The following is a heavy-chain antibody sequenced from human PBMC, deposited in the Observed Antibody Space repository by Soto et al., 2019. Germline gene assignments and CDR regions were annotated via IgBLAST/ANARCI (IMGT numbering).Heavy chain of an antibody. Sequence: GASVKVPCRASGGTFSSYTISWVRQPPGQGLEWMGRIIPILGIANYAQKFQGRGTITADKSTSTAYMELSSLRSEDTAVYYCAREVSGYDLYYSYYYMAIWAKGPTVPVS. J-gene: IGHJ6*03. CDR2: IIPILGIA. CDR1: GGTFSSYT. V-gene: IGHV1-69*04. D-gene: IGHD5-12*01. CDR3: AREVSGYDLYYSYYYMAI.